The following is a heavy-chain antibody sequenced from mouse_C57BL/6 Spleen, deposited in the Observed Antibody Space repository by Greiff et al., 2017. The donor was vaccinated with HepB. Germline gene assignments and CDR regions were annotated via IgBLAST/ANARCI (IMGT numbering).Heavy chain of an antibody. V-gene: IGHV5-12*01. CDR2: ISNGGGST. J-gene: IGHJ3*01. CDR3: ARLNSSWFAY. Sequence: EVMLVESGGGLVQPGGSLKLSCAASGFTFSDYYMYWVRQTPEKRLEWVAYISNGGGSTYYTDTVKGRFTISRDNAKNTLYLQMSRLKSEDTAMYYCARLNSSWFAYWGQGTLVTVSA. CDR1: GFTFSDYY.